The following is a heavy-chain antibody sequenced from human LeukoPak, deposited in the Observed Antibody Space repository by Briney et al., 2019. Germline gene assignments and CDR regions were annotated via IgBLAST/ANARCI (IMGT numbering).Heavy chain of an antibody. J-gene: IGHJ4*02. D-gene: IGHD1-26*01. Sequence: GGSLRLSCAASGFTFSDYYMSWIRQAPGKGLEWVSYISSSGSTIYYADSVKGRFTISRDNSKNTLYLQMNSLRLEDVAVYYCAKPSGSGVDYWGRGTRATVSS. V-gene: IGHV3-11*04. CDR2: ISSSGSTI. CDR3: AKPSGSGVDY. CDR1: GFTFSDYY.